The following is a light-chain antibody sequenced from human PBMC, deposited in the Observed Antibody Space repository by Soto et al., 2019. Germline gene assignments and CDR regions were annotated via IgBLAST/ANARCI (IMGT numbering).Light chain of an antibody. J-gene: IGKJ5*01. CDR1: QSISTW. CDR2: DAS. Sequence: DIPMTQSPSTLSASVGERVPITCRASQSISTWLAWYQQKPGKAPKLLIYDASSLEGGVPSRLSGSGSGTEFTITIGSLQPDYFATYYCQQYNSYCTFGQGTRLEIK. V-gene: IGKV1-5*01. CDR3: QQYNSYCT.